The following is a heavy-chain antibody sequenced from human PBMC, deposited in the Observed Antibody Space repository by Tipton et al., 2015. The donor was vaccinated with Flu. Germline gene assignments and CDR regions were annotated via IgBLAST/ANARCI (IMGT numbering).Heavy chain of an antibody. CDR1: GGSISSYY. CDR3: ASSARIAAGYWYFDL. D-gene: IGHD6-13*01. V-gene: IGHV4-4*07. Sequence: TLSLTCTVSGGSISSYYWSWIRQPAGKGLEWIGRIYTSGSTNYNPSLKSRVTMSVDTSKNQFSLKLSSVTAADTAVYYCASSARIAAGYWYFDLWGRGTLVTVSS. J-gene: IGHJ2*01. CDR2: IYTSGST.